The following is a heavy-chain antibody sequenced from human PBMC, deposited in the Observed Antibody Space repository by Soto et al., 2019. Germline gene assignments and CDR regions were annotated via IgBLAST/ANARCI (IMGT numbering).Heavy chain of an antibody. CDR2: INPNSGGT. CDR1: GYTFTGYY. V-gene: IGHV1-2*04. Sequence: ASVKVSCKASGYTFTGYYMHWVRQAPGQGLEWMGWINPNSGGTNYAQKFQGWVTMTRDTSISTAYMELSRLRSDDTAVYYCARVNGYSYGIYGMDVWGQGTTVTAP. CDR3: ARVNGYSYGIYGMDV. D-gene: IGHD5-18*01. J-gene: IGHJ6*02.